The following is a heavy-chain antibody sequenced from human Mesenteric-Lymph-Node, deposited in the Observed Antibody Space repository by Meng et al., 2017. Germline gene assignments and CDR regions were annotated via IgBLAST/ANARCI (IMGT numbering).Heavy chain of an antibody. D-gene: IGHD3-10*01. V-gene: IGHV1-69*01. CDR1: GYSFTASA. J-gene: IGHJ4*02. Sequence: QVQLVQTGAEVMKPGASVTIACRASGYSFTASAVHGVRQAPGERLEWMGGIIPIFGTANYAQKFQGRVTITADESTSTAYMELSSLRSEDTAVYYCARAPLGYFDCWGQGTLVTVSS. CDR3: ARAPLGYFDC. CDR2: IIPIFGTA.